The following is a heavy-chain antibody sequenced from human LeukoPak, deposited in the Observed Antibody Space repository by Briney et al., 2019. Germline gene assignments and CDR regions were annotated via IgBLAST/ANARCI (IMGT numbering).Heavy chain of an antibody. D-gene: IGHD2-2*01. CDR1: GFTFSSYD. Sequence: GGSLRLSCAASGFTFSSYDMHWVRQATGKGLEWVSAIGTAGDTYYPGSVKGRFTISRENAKNSLYLQMNSLRAGDTAVYYCARGTGYDLFDYWGQGTLVTVSS. CDR2: IGTAGDT. J-gene: IGHJ4*02. V-gene: IGHV3-13*01. CDR3: ARGTGYDLFDY.